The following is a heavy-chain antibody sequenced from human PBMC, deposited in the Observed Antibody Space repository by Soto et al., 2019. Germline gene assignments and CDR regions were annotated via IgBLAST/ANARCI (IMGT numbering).Heavy chain of an antibody. CDR2: ISPNSRDR. D-gene: IGHD6-13*01. V-gene: IGHV1-2*02. J-gene: IGHJ4*01. CDR3: GRGTPTAAGPGMEF. CDR1: GYTFTACY. Sequence: ASVKVSCKPSGYTFTACYIHWVRQAPGQGLEWMGWISPNSRDRNHAQKFQGSVTMTRAASTRTAYVELSRLRSADTAVYYCGRGTPTAAGPGMEFRAHGTLVTVSS.